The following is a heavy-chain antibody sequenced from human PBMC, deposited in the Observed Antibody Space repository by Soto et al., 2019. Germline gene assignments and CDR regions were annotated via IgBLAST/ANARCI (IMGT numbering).Heavy chain of an antibody. J-gene: IGHJ4*02. CDR2: IYHSGTT. D-gene: IGHD3-22*01. CDR1: GVFTNTFY. V-gene: IGHV4-59*01. CDR3: ARDYGDSSVYYPTYFDL. Sequence: PSETLSLTCTASGVFTNTFYRSWIRQPPGKGLEWIGYIYHSGTTNYNPALESRVTISVDTSKNQFSLKLTSLTAADTAVYYCARDYGDSSVYYPTYFDLWGQGILVTVSS.